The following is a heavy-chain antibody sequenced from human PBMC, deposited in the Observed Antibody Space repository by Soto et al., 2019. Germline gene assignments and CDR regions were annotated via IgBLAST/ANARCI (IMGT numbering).Heavy chain of an antibody. Sequence: QVQLVQSGAEVKKPGASVKVSCKASGYTFTSYDLTWVRQATGQGLEWMGWMNPNSGNTGYAQKFQGRVTMTRNTSISTAYIELSSLRSEDPAVYDGARERAVAGFDHWGQGTLVTVSS. CDR3: ARERAVAGFDH. D-gene: IGHD6-19*01. CDR2: MNPNSGNT. J-gene: IGHJ4*02. V-gene: IGHV1-8*01. CDR1: GYTFTSYD.